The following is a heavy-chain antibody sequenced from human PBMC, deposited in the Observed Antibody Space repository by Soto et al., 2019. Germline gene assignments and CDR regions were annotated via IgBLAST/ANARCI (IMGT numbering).Heavy chain of an antibody. J-gene: IGHJ5*02. CDR2: INPDSGDT. CDR3: VRDYYTSSAWFDL. D-gene: IGHD3-10*01. CDR1: GYIFSDFY. V-gene: IGHV1-2*02. Sequence: ASVKVSCKASGYIFSDFYIHWVRQAPGQGLEWMGWINPDSGDTDDAQLFQGRVTMTCDTSITTAYMELTRLRSDDTAVYYCVRDYYTSSAWFDLWGQEPWSPSPQ.